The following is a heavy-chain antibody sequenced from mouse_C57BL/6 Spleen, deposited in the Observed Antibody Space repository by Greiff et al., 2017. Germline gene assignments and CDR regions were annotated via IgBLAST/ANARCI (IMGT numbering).Heavy chain of an antibody. CDR3: ALSRPDWYFDV. J-gene: IGHJ1*03. CDR2: INPNNGGT. CDR1: GYTFTDYN. Sequence: VQLQQSGPELVKPGASVKIPCKASGYTFTDYNMDWVKQSHGKSLEWIGDINPNNGGTIYNQKFKGKATLTVDKSSSTAYMELRSLTSEDTAVYYGALSRPDWYFDVWGTGTTVTVSS. V-gene: IGHV1-18*01.